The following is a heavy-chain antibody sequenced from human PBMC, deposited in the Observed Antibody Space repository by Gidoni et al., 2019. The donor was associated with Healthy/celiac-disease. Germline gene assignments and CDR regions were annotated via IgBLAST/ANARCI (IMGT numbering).Heavy chain of an antibody. V-gene: IGHV1-18*01. CDR1: DQTFNCYA. J-gene: IGHJ6*02. D-gene: IGHD3-22*01. CDR3: ARERWWGWLLQGLDYYYYGMDV. CDR2: ISAYNENT. Sequence: QVQLTLTGADAKSPAALVMGTFKSADQTFNCYAISRVRQAPTQGLERMGWISAYNENTNYAQKLQGRVTMTTDTSTSTAYMELRSLRYDDTAVYYCARERWWGWLLQGLDYYYYGMDVWGQGTTVTVSS.